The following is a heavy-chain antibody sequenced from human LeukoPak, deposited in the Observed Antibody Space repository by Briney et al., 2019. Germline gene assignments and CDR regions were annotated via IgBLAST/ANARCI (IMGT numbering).Heavy chain of an antibody. CDR3: AKFKRPYYYYYMDV. CDR1: GFTFSSYA. V-gene: IGHV3-30*04. Sequence: GRSLRLSCAASGFTFSSYAMHWVRQAPGKGLEWVAVISYDGSNKYYADSVKGRFTISRDNSKNTLYLQMNSLRAEDTALYYCAKFKRPYYYYYMDVWGKGTTVTVSS. CDR2: ISYDGSNK. D-gene: IGHD3-16*01. J-gene: IGHJ6*03.